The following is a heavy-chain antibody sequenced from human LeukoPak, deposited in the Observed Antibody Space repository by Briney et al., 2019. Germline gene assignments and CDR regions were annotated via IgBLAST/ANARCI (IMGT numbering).Heavy chain of an antibody. D-gene: IGHD2/OR15-2a*01. CDR3: ATNMYTEDYYLYPF. Sequence: GGSLRLSCAASGFTFSNYGMHWVRQAPGKGLEWVAFIRYDGSNKYYADSVKGRFTISRDNAKNSLYLQMDSLRAEDTALYYCATNMYTEDYYLYPFWGQGTLVTVSS. CDR2: IRYDGSNK. J-gene: IGHJ4*02. CDR1: GFTFSNYG. V-gene: IGHV3-30*02.